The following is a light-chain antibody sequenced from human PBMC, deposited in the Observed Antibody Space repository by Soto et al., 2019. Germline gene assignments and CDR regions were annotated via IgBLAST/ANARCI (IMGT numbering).Light chain of an antibody. Sequence: IVMTQSPATLSVSPGERVTLSCRASQSVSSNLAWYQQKPGQAPRLLIYGASTRAAGIPARFSGSGSGTEFTLTISSLQSEDSAVYFCQQYNNWPPGYTVGQGTKVDSK. CDR3: QQYNNWPPGYT. CDR2: GAS. V-gene: IGKV3-15*01. J-gene: IGKJ2*01. CDR1: QSVSSN.